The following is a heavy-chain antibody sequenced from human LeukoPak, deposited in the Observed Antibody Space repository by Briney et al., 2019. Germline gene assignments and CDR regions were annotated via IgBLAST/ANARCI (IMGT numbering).Heavy chain of an antibody. V-gene: IGHV4-59*08. Sequence: SETLSLTCTVSGVSITTYYWSWIRQPPGKGLEWIGYIYYTGSTNYNPSLKSRVTISADTSKNQFSLKLSSVTAADTAVYYCARTRYYYNSRSYGAPYYFDYWGQGTLVTVSS. CDR3: ARTRYYYNSRSYGAPYYFDY. D-gene: IGHD3-10*01. CDR2: IYYTGST. CDR1: GVSITTYY. J-gene: IGHJ4*02.